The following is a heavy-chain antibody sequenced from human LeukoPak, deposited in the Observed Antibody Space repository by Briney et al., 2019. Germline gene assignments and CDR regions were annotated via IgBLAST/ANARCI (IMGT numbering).Heavy chain of an antibody. Sequence: SETLSLTCAVSGGSISSGGYSWSWIRQPPGKGLEYIGYIYNSGSAYYDPSLMSRVTISVDSSKNQFSLRLSSVTAADTAVYYCARDSPASALDYWGQGTLVTVSS. CDR2: IYNSGSA. J-gene: IGHJ4*02. V-gene: IGHV4-30-2*01. CDR1: GGSISSGGYS. CDR3: ARDSPASALDY.